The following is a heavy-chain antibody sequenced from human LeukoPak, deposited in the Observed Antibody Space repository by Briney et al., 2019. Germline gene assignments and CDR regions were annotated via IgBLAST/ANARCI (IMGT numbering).Heavy chain of an antibody. CDR3: AREGYSDMDY. CDR2: IYYSGST. CDR1: GGSISSGGYY. Sequence: TSETLSLTCAVSGGSISSGGYYWSWIRQHPGKGLEWIGYIYYSGSTYYNPSLKSRVTISVDTSKNQFSLKLSSVTAADTAVYYCAREGYSDMDYWGQGTLVTVSS. V-gene: IGHV4-31*11. D-gene: IGHD5-18*01. J-gene: IGHJ4*02.